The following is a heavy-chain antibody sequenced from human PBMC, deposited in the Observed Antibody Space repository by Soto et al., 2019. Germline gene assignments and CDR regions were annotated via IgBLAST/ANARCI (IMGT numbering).Heavy chain of an antibody. CDR1: GASISSYY. D-gene: IGHD1-26*01. Sequence: QVQLQESGPGLVKPSETLSLTCTVSGASISSYYWSWIRQPPGKGLEWVGFIFHSGSTNCNPSLKSRVTFSVDTSKNHVSLKLTSVTAADTAVYYCARDQNGSPHFDYWGQGILITVSS. CDR2: IFHSGST. V-gene: IGHV4-59*01. CDR3: ARDQNGSPHFDY. J-gene: IGHJ4*02.